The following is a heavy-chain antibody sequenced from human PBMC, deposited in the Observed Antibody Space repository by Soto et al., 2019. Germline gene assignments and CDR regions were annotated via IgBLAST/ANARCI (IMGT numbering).Heavy chain of an antibody. V-gene: IGHV3-64*01. J-gene: IGHJ4*02. CDR2: ISSDGGST. CDR1: GFTFRGYA. D-gene: IGHD5-12*01. Sequence: EVLLVESGGGLVQPGGSLRLSCAASGFTFRGYAMHWVRQAPGKGLEYVSRISSDGGSTYYVNSVKGRFAISRDNSKNTLYLHLGSLRTDDMAVYYCARDGVATRAFDSWGQGTLVTVSS. CDR3: ARDGVATRAFDS.